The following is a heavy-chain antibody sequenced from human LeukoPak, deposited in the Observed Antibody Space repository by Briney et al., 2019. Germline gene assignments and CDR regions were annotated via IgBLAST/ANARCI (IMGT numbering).Heavy chain of an antibody. V-gene: IGHV4-34*01. Sequence: SETLSLTCAVYGGSFSGYYWSWIRQPPGKGLEWIGEINHSRSTNYNPSLKSRVTISVDTSKNQFSLKLSSVTAADTAVYYCARRGRASTGTNPHYFDYWGQGTLVTVSS. CDR2: INHSRST. CDR1: GGSFSGYY. D-gene: IGHD1-7*01. J-gene: IGHJ4*02. CDR3: ARRGRASTGTNPHYFDY.